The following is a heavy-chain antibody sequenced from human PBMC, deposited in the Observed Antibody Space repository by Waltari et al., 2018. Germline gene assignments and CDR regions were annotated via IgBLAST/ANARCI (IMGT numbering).Heavy chain of an antibody. V-gene: IGHV1-2*06. D-gene: IGHD7-27*01. J-gene: IGHJ4*02. CDR1: GYTFRGYY. Sequence: QVQLVQSGAEAKKPGASVKGSCTASGYTFRGYYMQGVRQATGQGLEWMGRINPNSGGTNYAQKFQGRVTMTRDTSISTAYMELSRLRSDDTAVYYCARDFGNWGYLDYWGQGTLVTVSS. CDR2: INPNSGGT. CDR3: ARDFGNWGYLDY.